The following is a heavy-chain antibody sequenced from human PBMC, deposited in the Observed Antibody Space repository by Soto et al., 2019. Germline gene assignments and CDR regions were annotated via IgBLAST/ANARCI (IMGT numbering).Heavy chain of an antibody. CDR3: ARVSVGATAPFDY. V-gene: IGHV3-23*01. CDR1: GFTISSYA. J-gene: IGHJ4*02. CDR2: ISGSGGST. Sequence: EVQLLESGGGLVQPGGSLRLSCAASGFTISSYAMSWVRQAPGKGLEWVSAISGSGGSTYYADSVKGRFTISRDNYKNPLYLQMDSLRAEHRAVYYFARVSVGATAPFDYWGQGTLVSVSS. D-gene: IGHD2-15*01.